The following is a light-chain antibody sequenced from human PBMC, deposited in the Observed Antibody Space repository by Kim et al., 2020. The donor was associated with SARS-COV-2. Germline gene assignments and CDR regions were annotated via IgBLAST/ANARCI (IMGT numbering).Light chain of an antibody. V-gene: IGLV3-21*04. CDR3: QVWDSSSDHPGV. J-gene: IGLJ2*01. CDR2: YDS. Sequence: SYELTQPPSVSVAPGKTARITCGGNNIGSKSVHWYQQKPGQAPVLVIYYDSDRPSGIPERFSDSNSGNTATLTISRVEAGDEADYYCQVWDSSSDHPGVFGGGTQLTVL. CDR1: NIGSKS.